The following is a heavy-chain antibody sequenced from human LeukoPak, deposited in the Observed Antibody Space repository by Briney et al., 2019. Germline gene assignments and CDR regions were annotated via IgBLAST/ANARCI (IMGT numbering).Heavy chain of an antibody. D-gene: IGHD3-22*01. J-gene: IGHJ4*02. CDR2: IYYSGST. CDR1: GGSISSGDYY. Sequence: SETLSLTCTVSGGSISSGDYYWSWIRQPPGKGLEWIGYIYYSGSTYYNPSLKSRVTISVDTSKNQFSLKLSSVTAADTAVYYCARGVNYYDSSGPISWGQGTLVTVSS. CDR3: ARGVNYYDSSGPIS. V-gene: IGHV4-30-4*01.